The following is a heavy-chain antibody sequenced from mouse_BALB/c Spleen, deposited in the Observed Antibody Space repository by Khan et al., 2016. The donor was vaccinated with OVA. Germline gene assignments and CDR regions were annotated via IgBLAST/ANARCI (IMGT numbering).Heavy chain of an antibody. V-gene: IGHV5-6-3*01. D-gene: IGHD2-14*01. J-gene: IGHJ1*01. Sequence: EVERVESGGGLVQPGGSLKLSCAASGFTFSGYGMSWVRQTPDKRLELVATINSNGGTSYYPVSVKGRSTISRDNAKNTLHLQMSSLKSEDTAMYYCERVYYRYDEGYWYFDVWGAGTTVTVSS. CDR2: INSNGGTS. CDR3: ERVYYRYDEGYWYFDV. CDR1: GFTFSGYG.